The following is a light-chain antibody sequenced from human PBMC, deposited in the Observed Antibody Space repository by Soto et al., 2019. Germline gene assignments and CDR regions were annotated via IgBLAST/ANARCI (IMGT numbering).Light chain of an antibody. J-gene: IGLJ1*01. V-gene: IGLV2-8*01. CDR1: SSDVGGYNY. CDR3: TSYAGGNNV. CDR2: EVN. Sequence: HSVLTQPPSASGSPGQSVTISCTGTSSDVGGYNYVSWYQQHPGKVPKLMVYEVNKRPSGVPDRFSGSKSGNTASLTVSGLQTEDKADYYCTSYAGGNNVFGAGTKLTVL.